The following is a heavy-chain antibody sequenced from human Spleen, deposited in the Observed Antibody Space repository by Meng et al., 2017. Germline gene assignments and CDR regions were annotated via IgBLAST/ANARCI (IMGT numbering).Heavy chain of an antibody. J-gene: IGHJ5*02. CDR1: GGSISSGRYY. CDR3: ARDLWELRYKAPFDP. CDR2: VYYSGIT. V-gene: IGHV4-39*07. Sequence: LPLQEADPGLGKPSQPLALPCTVSGGSISSGRYYWNWIRQPPGKGLEWIGSVYYSGITYYNPSLESRVTISVDTSRNQFSLKLSSVTAADTAVYYCARDLWELRYKAPFDPWGQGILVTVSS. D-gene: IGHD3-9*01.